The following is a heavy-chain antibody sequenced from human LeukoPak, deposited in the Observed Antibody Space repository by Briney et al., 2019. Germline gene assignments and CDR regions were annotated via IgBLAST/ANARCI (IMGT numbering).Heavy chain of an antibody. CDR3: ARDGGYDSSGYHVDY. CDR2: INPSGGST. CDR1: GYIFTSYY. J-gene: IGHJ4*02. V-gene: IGHV1-46*01. Sequence: ASVKVSCKASGYIFTSYYMHWVRQAPGQGLEWMGIINPSGGSTSYAQKFQGRVTMTRDTSTSTVYMELSSLRSEDTAVYYCARDGGYDSSGYHVDYWGQGTLVTVSS. D-gene: IGHD3-22*01.